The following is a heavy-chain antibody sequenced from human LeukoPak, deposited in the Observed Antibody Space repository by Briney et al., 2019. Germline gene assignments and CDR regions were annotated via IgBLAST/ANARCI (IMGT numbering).Heavy chain of an antibody. J-gene: IGHJ3*02. CDR1: GFNFSSYG. V-gene: IGHV3-30*18. CDR3: AKGGMGYCSGGSCHNDAFDI. D-gene: IGHD2-15*01. Sequence: GRSLRLSCAASGFNFSSYGMHWVRQAPGKGLEWVAVIWHDGSEKIYADSVEGRFTISRDNSKSTLFLQMNSLRSADTAVYSCAKGGMGYCSGGSCHNDAFDIWGQGTMVTVSS. CDR2: IWHDGSEK.